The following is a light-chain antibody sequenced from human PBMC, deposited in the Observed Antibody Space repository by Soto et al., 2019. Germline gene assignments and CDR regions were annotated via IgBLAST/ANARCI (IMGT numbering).Light chain of an antibody. CDR1: SSDVGGYNY. J-gene: IGLJ3*02. Sequence: QSALTQPASVSGSPGQSITISCTGTSSDVGGYNYVSWYQQHPGKAPKLMIYEVSNRPSGLSNRFSGSKSGNTASLTISGLQAEDEADYYCSSYTSNNTWVFGGGTKLTVL. CDR3: SSYTSNNTWV. V-gene: IGLV2-14*01. CDR2: EVS.